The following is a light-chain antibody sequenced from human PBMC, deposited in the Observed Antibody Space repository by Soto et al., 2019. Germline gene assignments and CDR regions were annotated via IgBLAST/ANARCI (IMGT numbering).Light chain of an antibody. V-gene: IGLV2-14*03. J-gene: IGLJ3*02. CDR1: NSDVGSSKY. CDR3: NSYTFTTTPVL. Sequence: QSALSQPASVSGSPGQSITISCIGTNSDVGSSKYVSWYQQHPGRAPKLLIYDVSTRPSWVSDRFSGSKSGNTASLTISGLQAEDEAHYYCNSYTFTTTPVLFGGGTKLTVL. CDR2: DVS.